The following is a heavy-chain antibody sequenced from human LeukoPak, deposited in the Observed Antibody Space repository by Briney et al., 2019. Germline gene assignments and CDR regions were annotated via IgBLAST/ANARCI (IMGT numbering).Heavy chain of an antibody. Sequence: ASETLSLTCAVYGGSFSGYYWSWIRQPPGKGLEWIGEINHSGSTNYNPSLKSRVTISVDTSKNQFSLKLSSVTAADTAVYYCARQTTTGTEAWSFDYWGQGTLATVSS. CDR3: ARQTTTGTEAWSFDY. CDR1: GGSFSGYY. CDR2: INHSGST. V-gene: IGHV4-34*01. D-gene: IGHD1-1*01. J-gene: IGHJ4*02.